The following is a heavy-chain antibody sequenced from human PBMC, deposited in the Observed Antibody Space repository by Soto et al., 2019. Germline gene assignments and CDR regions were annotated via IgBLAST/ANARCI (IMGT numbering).Heavy chain of an antibody. CDR3: ARAYSSGWQRGYYFDY. CDR1: GGSISSSSYY. D-gene: IGHD6-19*01. J-gene: IGHJ4*02. Sequence: QLQLQESGPGLVKPSETLSLTCTVSGGSISSSSYYWGWIRQPPGKGLEWIGSIYYSGSTYYKPSLKSRVTISVDTSKSQFSLQLSSVTAADTAVYYCARAYSSGWQRGYYFDYWGQGTLVTVSS. CDR2: IYYSGST. V-gene: IGHV4-39*01.